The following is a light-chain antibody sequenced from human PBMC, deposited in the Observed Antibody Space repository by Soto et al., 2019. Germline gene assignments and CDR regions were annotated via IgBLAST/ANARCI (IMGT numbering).Light chain of an antibody. CDR3: QQRSNWPKT. CDR2: DAS. J-gene: IGKJ1*01. V-gene: IGKV3-11*01. Sequence: SVLTQCPATLSWSPGERATLSCRASQSVSSYLAWYQQKPGQAPRLLIYDASNRATGIPARSSGSGSGTDFTLTISSLEPEDFAVYYCQQRSNWPKTFGQGTKVDIK. CDR1: QSVSSY.